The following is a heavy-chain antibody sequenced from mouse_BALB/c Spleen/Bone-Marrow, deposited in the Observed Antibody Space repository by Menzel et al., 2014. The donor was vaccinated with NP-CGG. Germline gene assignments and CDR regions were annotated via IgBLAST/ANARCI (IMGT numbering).Heavy chain of an antibody. CDR3: ARAASLDY. V-gene: IGHV1-77*01. Sequence: VMLVESGAELARPGASVKLSCKASGYTFTDYYVSWVKQRTGQGLEWIGEIYPGSGNTYYNEKFEGKATLTADRSSSTAYMQLSSLTSEDSAVYFCARAASLDYWGQGTSVTVSS. CDR1: GYTFTDYY. J-gene: IGHJ4*01. CDR2: IYPGSGNT.